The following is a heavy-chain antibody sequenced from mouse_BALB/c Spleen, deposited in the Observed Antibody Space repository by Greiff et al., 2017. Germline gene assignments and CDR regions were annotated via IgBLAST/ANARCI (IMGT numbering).Heavy chain of an antibody. CDR2: ISSGGSYT. D-gene: IGHD1-1*01. J-gene: IGHJ2*01. CDR3: ARHGITTVVAKGYFDY. CDR1: GFTFSSYG. Sequence: EVQLVESGGGLVKPGGSLKLSCAASGFTFSSYGMSWVRQTPDKRLEWVATISSGGSYTYYPDSVKGRFTISRDNAKNTLYLQMSSLKSEDTAMYYCARHGITTVVAKGYFDYWGQGTTLTVSS. V-gene: IGHV5-6*01.